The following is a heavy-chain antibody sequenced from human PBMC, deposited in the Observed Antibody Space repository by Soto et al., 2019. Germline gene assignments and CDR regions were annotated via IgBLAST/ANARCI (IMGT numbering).Heavy chain of an antibody. V-gene: IGHV3-74*01. CDR1: GFTFSSYW. CDR2: FNSDGSSA. Sequence: EVQLVESGGGLVQPGGSLRLSCAASGFTFSSYWMHWVRQAPGKGLVWVSRFNSDGSSATYADSVRGRFTISRDNARKPLYLQMNSLRAEDTAVYYCAREFHAMDVWGQGTTVTVSS. J-gene: IGHJ6*02. CDR3: AREFHAMDV.